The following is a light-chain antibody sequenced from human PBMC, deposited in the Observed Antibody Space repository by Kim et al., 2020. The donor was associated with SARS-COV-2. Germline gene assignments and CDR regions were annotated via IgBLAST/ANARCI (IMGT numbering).Light chain of an antibody. CDR2: GNS. J-gene: IGLJ1*01. V-gene: IGLV1-40*01. CDR1: SSYIGAGYN. CDR3: QSYDSSLSGSV. Sequence: KDTTSGIGGSSYIGAGYNLHWYQQLPGTAPKLLIFGNSNRPSGVPDRFSGSKSGTSASLAITGLQAEDEADYYCQSYDSSLSGSVFGTGTKVTVL.